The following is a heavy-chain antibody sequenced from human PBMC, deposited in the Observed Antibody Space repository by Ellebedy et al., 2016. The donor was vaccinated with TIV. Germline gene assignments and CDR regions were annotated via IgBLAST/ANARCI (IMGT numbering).Heavy chain of an antibody. D-gene: IGHD3-22*01. V-gene: IGHV4-4*02. CDR3: AGNNYYNIHV. CDR2: IHPSGAT. CDR1: GGSVSSDHW. Sequence: SETLSLXXGFSGGSVSSDHWWTWVRQPPGQGLEWIGEIHPSGATFCNPSLKSRVTISIDKSNNHFSLSLTSVTAADTAVYFCAGNNYYNIHVWGQGTTVTVSS. J-gene: IGHJ6*02.